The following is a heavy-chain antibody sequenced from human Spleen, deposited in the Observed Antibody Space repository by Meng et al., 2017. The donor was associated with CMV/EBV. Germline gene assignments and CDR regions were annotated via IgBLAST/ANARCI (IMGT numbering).Heavy chain of an antibody. D-gene: IGHD1-26*01. CDR3: ARVSSSGTYYPFDC. CDR2: INWNGGST. Sequence: GESLKISCAASGFTFDDYGMSWVRQAPGKGLEWVSGINWNGGSTGYADSVKGRFTISRDNAKNSLYLQMNSLRAEDTAVYYCARVSSSGTYYPFDCWGQGTLVTVSS. J-gene: IGHJ4*02. CDR1: GFTFDDYG. V-gene: IGHV3-20*04.